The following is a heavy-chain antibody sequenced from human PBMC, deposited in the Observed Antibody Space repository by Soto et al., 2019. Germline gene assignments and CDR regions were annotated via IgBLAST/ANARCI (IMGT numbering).Heavy chain of an antibody. D-gene: IGHD6-19*01. V-gene: IGHV3-30*18. Sequence: QVQLVESGGGVVQPGRSLRLSCAASGFTFSSYGMHWARQAPGKGLEWVAVISYDGSNKYYADSVKGRFTISRDNSKNTLYLQMNSLRAEDTAVYYCAKGRIAVAGSPYFQHWGQGTLVTVSS. J-gene: IGHJ1*01. CDR3: AKGRIAVAGSPYFQH. CDR1: GFTFSSYG. CDR2: ISYDGSNK.